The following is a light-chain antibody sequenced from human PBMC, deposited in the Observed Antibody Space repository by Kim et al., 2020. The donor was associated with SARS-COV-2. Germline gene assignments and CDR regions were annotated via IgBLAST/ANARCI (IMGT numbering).Light chain of an antibody. CDR1: KLGDKY. V-gene: IGLV3-1*01. CDR2: QDS. Sequence: SYELTQPPSVSVSPGQTASITCSGDKLGDKYACWYQQKPGQSPVLVIYQDSKRPSGIPERFSGSNSGNTATLTISGTQAMDEADYYCQAWDSSTESVFGT. J-gene: IGLJ1*01. CDR3: QAWDSSTESV.